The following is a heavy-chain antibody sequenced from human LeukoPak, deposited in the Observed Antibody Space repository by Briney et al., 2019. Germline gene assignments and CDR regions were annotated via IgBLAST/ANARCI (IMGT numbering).Heavy chain of an antibody. J-gene: IGHJ4*02. Sequence: SETLSLTCTVSGGSISSYYWSWIRQPPGKGLEWIGYIYYSGSTNYNPSLKSRVTLSVDTSKNQFSLKLRSVTAADTAVYYCARLESSGYYPFDYWGQGTLVTVSS. V-gene: IGHV4-59*08. CDR1: GGSISSYY. CDR3: ARLESSGYYPFDY. CDR2: IYYSGST. D-gene: IGHD3-22*01.